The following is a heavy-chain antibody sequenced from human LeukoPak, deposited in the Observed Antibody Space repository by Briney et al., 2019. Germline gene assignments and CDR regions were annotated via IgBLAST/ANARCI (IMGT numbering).Heavy chain of an antibody. D-gene: IGHD5-24*01. V-gene: IGHV3-30-3*01. CDR3: ARDGYNLPFDY. Sequence: GRSLRLSCAASGFTFSSYAMHWVRQAPGKGLEWVAVISYDGSNKYYADSVKGRFTISRDNSKNTLYLQMNSPRAEDTAVYYCARDGYNLPFDYWGQGTLVTVSS. J-gene: IGHJ4*02. CDR2: ISYDGSNK. CDR1: GFTFSSYA.